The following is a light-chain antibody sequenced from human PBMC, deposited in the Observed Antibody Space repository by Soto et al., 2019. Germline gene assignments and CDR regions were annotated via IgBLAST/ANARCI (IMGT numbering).Light chain of an antibody. Sequence: EIVMTQSPGTLSVSPGERATLSCRASQGFIISLAWYQHKPGQAPRLLIYGASTRATGIPARFSGSGSGTEFSLTISSLQSEDFAVYYCQQYSEWPWTFGQGTKVDI. CDR1: QGFIIS. J-gene: IGKJ1*01. CDR2: GAS. CDR3: QQYSEWPWT. V-gene: IGKV3-15*01.